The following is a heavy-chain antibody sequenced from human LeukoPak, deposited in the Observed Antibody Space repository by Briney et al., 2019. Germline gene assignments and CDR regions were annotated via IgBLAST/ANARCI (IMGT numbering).Heavy chain of an antibody. J-gene: IGHJ3*02. V-gene: IGHV4-61*02. CDR3: AADYYDSSGYYYVGAFDI. D-gene: IGHD3-22*01. CDR2: IYTSGST. Sequence: SETLSLTCTVSGGSISSGSYYWSWIRQPAGKGLEWIGRIYTSGSTNYNPSLKSRVTISVDTSKNQASLKLSSVTAADTAVYYCAADYYDSSGYYYVGAFDIWGQGTMVTVSS. CDR1: GGSISSGSYY.